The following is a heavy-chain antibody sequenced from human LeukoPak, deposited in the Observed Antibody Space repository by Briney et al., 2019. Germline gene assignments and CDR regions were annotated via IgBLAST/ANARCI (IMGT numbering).Heavy chain of an antibody. V-gene: IGHV4-34*01. CDR2: INHSGST. J-gene: IGHJ4*02. D-gene: IGHD2-2*01. CDR3: ARGLRGVVVVPAAMGRGFDY. Sequence: SETLSLTCAVYGGSFSGYYWGWIRQPPGKGLEWIGEINHSGSTNYNPSLKSRVTISVDTSKNQFSLKLSSVTAADTAVYYCARGLRGVVVVPAAMGRGFDYWGQGSLVTVSS. CDR1: GGSFSGYY.